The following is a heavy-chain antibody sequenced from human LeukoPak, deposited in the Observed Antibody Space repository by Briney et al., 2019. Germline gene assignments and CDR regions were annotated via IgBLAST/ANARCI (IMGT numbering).Heavy chain of an antibody. V-gene: IGHV1-2*06. CDR3: ARAREISYYDSSGPRASFDY. CDR2: INPNSGGT. J-gene: IGHJ4*02. D-gene: IGHD3-22*01. Sequence: ASVRVSCKASGYTFTGYYMHWVRQAPGQGLEWMGRINPNSGGTNYAQKFQGRVTMTEDTSTDTAYMELRSLRSDDTAVYYCARAREISYYDSSGPRASFDYWGQGTLVTVSS. CDR1: GYTFTGYY.